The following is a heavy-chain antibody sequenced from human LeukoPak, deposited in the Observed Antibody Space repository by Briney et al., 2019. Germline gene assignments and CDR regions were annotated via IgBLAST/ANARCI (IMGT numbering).Heavy chain of an antibody. Sequence: GGSLRLSCAASGFTFSNAWMSWVRQAPGKGLEWVGRIKSKTDGGTIDYAAPVQGRFTISGDDSQNTLFPQMNSLKTEDTAVYYCTWDPAYWGQGTLVTVSS. CDR1: GFTFSNAW. D-gene: IGHD1-26*01. J-gene: IGHJ4*02. V-gene: IGHV3-15*01. CDR3: TWDPAY. CDR2: IKSKTDGGTI.